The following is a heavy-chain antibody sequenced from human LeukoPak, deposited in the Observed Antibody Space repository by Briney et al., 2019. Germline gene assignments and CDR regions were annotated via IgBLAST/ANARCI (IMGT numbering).Heavy chain of an antibody. CDR3: ARDLGDDSGYYYVGLGY. J-gene: IGHJ4*02. CDR2: IIPILGIA. Sequence: SVKVSCKASGGTFSSYAISWVRQAPGQGLEWMGRIIPILGIANYAQKFQGRVTITADKSTSTAYMELSSLRSEDTAVYYCARDLGDDSGYYYVGLGYWGQGTLVTVSS. CDR1: GGTFSSYA. D-gene: IGHD3-22*01. V-gene: IGHV1-69*04.